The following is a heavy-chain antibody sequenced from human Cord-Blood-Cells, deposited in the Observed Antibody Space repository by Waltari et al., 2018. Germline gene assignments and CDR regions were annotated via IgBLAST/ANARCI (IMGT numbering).Heavy chain of an antibody. CDR3: ARRPWEYAFDI. CDR1: GGSISSGSSY. D-gene: IGHD1-26*01. Sequence: QVQLQESGPGLVKPSQTLSPTCPASGGSISSGSSYWSWIRQPAGKGLEWIGYIYTSGSTNYNPSLKSRVTISVDTSKNQFSLKLSSVTAADTAVYYCARRPWEYAFDIWGQGTMVTVSS. J-gene: IGHJ3*02. V-gene: IGHV4-61*09. CDR2: IYTSGST.